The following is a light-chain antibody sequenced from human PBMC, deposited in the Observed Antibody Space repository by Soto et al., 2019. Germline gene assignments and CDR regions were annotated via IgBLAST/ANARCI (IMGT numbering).Light chain of an antibody. CDR3: NSYTDTSACV. Sequence: QSVLTQPASVSGSPGQSITISCTGTSSDVGGYNYVSWYQQHPGKAPKLIIYEVSNRPSGVSNRFSGSKSGNTASLTISGIQAEDEADYYCNSYTDTSACVFGTGTKLTVL. V-gene: IGLV2-14*01. CDR2: EVS. J-gene: IGLJ1*01. CDR1: SSDVGGYNY.